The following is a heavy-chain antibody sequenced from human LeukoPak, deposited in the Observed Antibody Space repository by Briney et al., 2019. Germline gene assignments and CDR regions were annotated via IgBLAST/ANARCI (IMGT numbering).Heavy chain of an antibody. CDR3: ARDPSYCDFWSGYYGGVPGDAFDI. Sequence: AGGSLRLSCAASGFTFSSYSMNWVRQAPGKGLEWVSYISSSSSTIYYADSVKGRFTISRDNAKNSLYLQMNSLRAEDTAMYYCARDPSYCDFWSGYYGGVPGDAFDIWGQGTMVTVSS. CDR2: ISSSSSTI. D-gene: IGHD3-3*01. V-gene: IGHV3-48*01. J-gene: IGHJ3*02. CDR1: GFTFSSYS.